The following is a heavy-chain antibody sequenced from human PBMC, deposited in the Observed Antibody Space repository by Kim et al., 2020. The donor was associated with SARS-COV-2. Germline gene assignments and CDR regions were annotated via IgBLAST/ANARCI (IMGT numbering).Heavy chain of an antibody. D-gene: IGHD5-12*01. Sequence: GGSLRLSCAASGFTFSSYAMSWVRQAPGKGLEWVSAISGSGGSTYYADSVKGRFTISRDNSKNTLYLQMNSLRAEDTAVYYCAVYSGYVGSPSYYYYYGMDVWGQGTTVTVSS. CDR2: ISGSGGST. CDR3: AVYSGYVGSPSYYYYYGMDV. CDR1: GFTFSSYA. V-gene: IGHV3-23*01. J-gene: IGHJ6*02.